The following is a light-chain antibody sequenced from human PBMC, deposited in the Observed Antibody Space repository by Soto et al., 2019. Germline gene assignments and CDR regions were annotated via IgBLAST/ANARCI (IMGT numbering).Light chain of an antibody. J-gene: IGKJ1*01. CDR2: AAS. CDR3: QQYAQRGT. V-gene: IGKV3D-15*01. CDR1: QKIGGN. Sequence: EIEMTQSPSALSVSPGQSVTLSCRSSQKIGGNLAWYQQRPGQSPRLLIYAASVMATGVPARFSGSGSGTEFTLTSNSLPSEEFTFYYGQQYAQRGTFGQGTKVDI.